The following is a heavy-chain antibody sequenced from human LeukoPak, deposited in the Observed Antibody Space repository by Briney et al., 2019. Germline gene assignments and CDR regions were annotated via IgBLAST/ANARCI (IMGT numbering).Heavy chain of an antibody. CDR1: GFTFSNTW. CDR2: IKQDGSHK. Sequence: GGSLRLSCAASGFTFSNTWMSWVRQAPGKGLEWVANIKQDGSHKYYVDSVKGRFTISRDNAKNSLYLQMNSLRVEDTAVYYCVREEGYWGQGTLVTVSS. CDR3: VREEGY. V-gene: IGHV3-7*01. J-gene: IGHJ4*02.